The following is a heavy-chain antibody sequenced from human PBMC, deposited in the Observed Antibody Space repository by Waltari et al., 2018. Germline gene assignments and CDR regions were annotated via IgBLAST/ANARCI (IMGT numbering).Heavy chain of an antibody. D-gene: IGHD3-10*02. Sequence: EVQLVESGGGLVQPGGSLRLSCSASGFTFSSYEMNWLRQAPGKGLEWVSYISSSGSTIYYADSVKGRFTISRDNAKNSLYLQMNSLRAEDTAVYYCGLFGEFNNWFDPWGQGTLVTVSS. J-gene: IGHJ5*02. V-gene: IGHV3-48*03. CDR3: GLFGEFNNWFDP. CDR2: ISSSGSTI. CDR1: GFTFSSYE.